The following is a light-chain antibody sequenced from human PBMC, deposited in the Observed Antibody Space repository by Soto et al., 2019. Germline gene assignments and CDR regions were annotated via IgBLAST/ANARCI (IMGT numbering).Light chain of an antibody. CDR3: QQSFSAPLT. CDR1: QNINNY. CDR2: AAS. J-gene: IGKJ3*01. V-gene: IGKV1-39*01. Sequence: DIEMTQSPSSLSASVGDRITITCRASQNINNYVNWYQQKPGKVPQFLIYAASSLRTGVPSRFSGSGSGTDFTLTITNVQPDDSATYYCQQSFSAPLTCGPETKVNL.